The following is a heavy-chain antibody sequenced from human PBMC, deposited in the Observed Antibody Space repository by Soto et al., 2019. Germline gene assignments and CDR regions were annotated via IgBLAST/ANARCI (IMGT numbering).Heavy chain of an antibody. D-gene: IGHD5-18*01. CDR1: GYSFTTYW. CDR2: IDPSDSYV. Sequence: RGESLKISCQGSGYSFTTYWISWVRQMPGKGLEWMGRIDPSDSYVNYSPSFQGHVTMSADKSISTAYLQWSSLKASDTAMYFCGRVRVDKAEGWFDPWGQGTQVTVSS. V-gene: IGHV5-10-1*01. J-gene: IGHJ5*02. CDR3: GRVRVDKAEGWFDP.